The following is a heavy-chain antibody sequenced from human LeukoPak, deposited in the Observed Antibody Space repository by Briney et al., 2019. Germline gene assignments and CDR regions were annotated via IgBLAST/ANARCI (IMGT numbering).Heavy chain of an antibody. CDR2: IYYSGST. CDR3: AVDSSDYLRMDI. D-gene: IGHD3-22*01. V-gene: IGHV4-39*01. CDR1: GGSISSSGYY. Sequence: SETLSLTCAVSGGSISSSGYYWGWIRQPRGKGLEWIGSIYYSGSTYYNPSLESRVTISLDTSKNQFSLKLTSVTAADTAVYYCAVDSSDYLRMDIWGQGTLVTVSS. J-gene: IGHJ4*02.